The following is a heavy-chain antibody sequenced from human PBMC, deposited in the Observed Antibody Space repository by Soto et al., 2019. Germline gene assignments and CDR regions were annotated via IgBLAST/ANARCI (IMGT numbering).Heavy chain of an antibody. J-gene: IGHJ6*02. Sequence: QVQLVQSGAEVKKPGASVKVSCKASGYTFTSYGISWVRQAPGQGLEWMGWISAYNGNTNNAQKLQGRVTRTTDTSTSKPYMELRSLRSDDTTVYYCARDPDSSGYYYYGMDVRGQGTTVTVSS. CDR2: ISAYNGNT. D-gene: IGHD3-22*01. V-gene: IGHV1-18*01. CDR3: ARDPDSSGYYYYGMDV. CDR1: GYTFTSYG.